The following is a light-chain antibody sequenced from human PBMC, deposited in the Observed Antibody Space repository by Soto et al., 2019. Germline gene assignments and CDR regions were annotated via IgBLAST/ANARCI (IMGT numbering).Light chain of an antibody. Sequence: MTQSPSSLSAAVGDIVTITCRASQGIGTDLAWYQQKPGQAPRLLIYDASTRATGVPARFSGSRSGPEFTLTINSLQSEDFAIYYRQPYNNWPLTFGGGTKVDIK. CDR3: QPYNNWPLT. CDR2: DAS. CDR1: QGIGTD. J-gene: IGKJ4*01. V-gene: IGKV3-15*01.